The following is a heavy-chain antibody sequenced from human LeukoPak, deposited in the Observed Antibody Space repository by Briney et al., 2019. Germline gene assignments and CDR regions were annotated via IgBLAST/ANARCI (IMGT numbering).Heavy chain of an antibody. J-gene: IGHJ6*03. CDR3: ARVTSYYYYMDV. Sequence: SETLSLTCTVSGGSISSHYWSWIRQPPGMGLEWIGYIYYSGSTNYNPSLKSRVTISVDTSKNQFSLKLSSVTAADTAVYYCARVTSYYYYMDVWGKGTTVTVSS. V-gene: IGHV4-59*11. CDR2: IYYSGST. CDR1: GGSISSHY.